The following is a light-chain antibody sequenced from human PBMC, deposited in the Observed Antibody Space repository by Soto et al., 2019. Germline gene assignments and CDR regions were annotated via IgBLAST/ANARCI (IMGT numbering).Light chain of an antibody. CDR3: QQYNSYSSWT. V-gene: IGKV1-5*01. J-gene: IGKJ1*01. CDR2: DAS. CDR1: QSISSW. Sequence: DIQMTQSPSTLSASVGDRDTITCRASQSISSWLAWYQQKPGKAPKLLIYDASSLESGVPSRFSGSGSGTEFTLTISSLQPDDFATYYCQQYNSYSSWTFGQGTKV.